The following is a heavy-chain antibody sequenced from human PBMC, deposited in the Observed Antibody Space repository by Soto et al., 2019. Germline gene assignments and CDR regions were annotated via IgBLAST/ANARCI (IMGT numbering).Heavy chain of an antibody. J-gene: IGHJ6*03. D-gene: IGHD3-10*01. Sequence: ASVKVSCKASGYTFTSYGISWVRQAPGQGLEWMGWISADNGNTNYAQKLQGRVTMTTDTSASTAYMELSSLRSEDTAVYYCARDRIGEVRGVIITFHHYMDVWGKGTTVTVSS. CDR2: ISADNGNT. V-gene: IGHV1-18*01. CDR1: GYTFTSYG. CDR3: ARDRIGEVRGVIITFHHYMDV.